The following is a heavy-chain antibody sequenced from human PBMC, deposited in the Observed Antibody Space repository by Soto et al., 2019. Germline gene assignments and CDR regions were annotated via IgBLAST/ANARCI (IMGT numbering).Heavy chain of an antibody. D-gene: IGHD1-26*01. CDR3: ATDYGRIVGAEFDH. V-gene: IGHV1-18*01. J-gene: IGHJ5*02. CDR2: ISDYSGNT. CDR1: GYTFTNYG. Sequence: QVQLVQSGPELKMPGASVKVSCKASGYTFTNYGITWVRQAPGQGLEWMGWISDYSGNTDYAQYLQGRLTMTTDRATNTAYMELTSLRSDDTAVSYCATDYGRIVGAEFDHWGQGTLVTVSS.